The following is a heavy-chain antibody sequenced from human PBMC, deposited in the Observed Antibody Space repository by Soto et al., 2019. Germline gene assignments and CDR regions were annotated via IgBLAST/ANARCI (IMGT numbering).Heavy chain of an antibody. J-gene: IGHJ4*02. CDR1: GFTFTRYS. CDR2: ISSTTNYI. CDR3: ARESEDLTSNFDY. Sequence: GGSLRLSCAASGFTFTRYSMNWVRQAPGEGLEWVSSISSTTNYIYYADSMKGRFTVSRDNAKNSVYLEMNSLSAEDTAVYYCARESEDLTSNFDYWGQGALVTVSS. V-gene: IGHV3-21*01.